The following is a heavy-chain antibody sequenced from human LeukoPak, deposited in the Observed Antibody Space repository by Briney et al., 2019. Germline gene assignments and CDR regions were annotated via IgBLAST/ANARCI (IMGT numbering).Heavy chain of an antibody. J-gene: IGHJ4*02. CDR1: GGSISSSNW. D-gene: IGHD5-12*01. CDR3: ARDPHSGSYLADY. Sequence: SGTLSLTCAVSGGSISSSNWWSWVRQPPGKGLEWIGEIYHTGSPNYNPSLKSRVTISVDRSKNHFYLKLTSVTAADTAMYYCARDPHSGSYLADYWGQGTLVTVSS. CDR2: IYHTGSP. V-gene: IGHV4-4*02.